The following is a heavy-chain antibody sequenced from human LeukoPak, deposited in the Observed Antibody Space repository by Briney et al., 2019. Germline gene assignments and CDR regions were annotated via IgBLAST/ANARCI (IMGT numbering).Heavy chain of an antibody. J-gene: IGHJ6*02. CDR1: GFTFSNYW. V-gene: IGHV3-7*04. CDR2: IKRDGSEK. CDR3: ARDRYSSGGLDV. Sequence: GGSLRLSCAASGFTFSNYWMSWVRQAPGKGLEWVANIKRDGSEKYYVDSVKGRFTISRDNAKNSLYLQMNSMRAEDTAVYYCARDRYSSGGLDVWGQGTTVTVSS. D-gene: IGHD3-22*01.